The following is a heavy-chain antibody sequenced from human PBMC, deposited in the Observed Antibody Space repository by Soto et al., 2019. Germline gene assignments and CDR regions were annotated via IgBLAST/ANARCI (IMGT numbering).Heavy chain of an antibody. J-gene: IGHJ4*02. Sequence: QSGGSLRLSCVASGFIFTTYGMHWVRQAPGKGLEWVAVTSYDGSNKYYADSVKGRFTISRDNSRYTLYLEMNSLRAEDTAVYYCARDRRADTPFFDYWGQGTLVTVSS. CDR3: ARDRRADTPFFDY. CDR1: GFIFTTYG. V-gene: IGHV3-30*03. D-gene: IGHD6-19*01. CDR2: TSYDGSNK.